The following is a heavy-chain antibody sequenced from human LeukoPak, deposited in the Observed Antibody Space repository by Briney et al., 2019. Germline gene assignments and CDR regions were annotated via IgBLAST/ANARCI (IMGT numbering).Heavy chain of an antibody. CDR1: GYTFTSYD. V-gene: IGHV1-8*01. CDR3: AKYKSGDYFDAGKRYYFDQ. J-gene: IGHJ4*02. D-gene: IGHD3-9*01. CDR2: MNATSGKT. Sequence: ASVKDSCKASGYTFTSYDINWVRQAPGQGLDWMRWMNATSGKTGQAQKFQGRITMTRDTSISTAYMELSSLRPEDTAVYYCAKYKSGDYFDAGKRYYFDQWGQGTPVTVSS.